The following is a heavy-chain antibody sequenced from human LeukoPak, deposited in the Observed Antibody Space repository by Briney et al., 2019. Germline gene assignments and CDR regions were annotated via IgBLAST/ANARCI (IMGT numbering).Heavy chain of an antibody. Sequence: PGGSLRLSCAASGFTFSSYTMNWVRQAPGKGLEWVSYISSSGGTIYHADSVKGRFTISRDNAKNSLYLQMNSPRAEDTAVYYCARVGTSSNYYYYMDVWGKGTTVTVSS. J-gene: IGHJ6*03. CDR1: GFTFSSYT. CDR2: ISSSGGTI. CDR3: ARVGTSSNYYYYMDV. D-gene: IGHD1-1*01. V-gene: IGHV3-48*04.